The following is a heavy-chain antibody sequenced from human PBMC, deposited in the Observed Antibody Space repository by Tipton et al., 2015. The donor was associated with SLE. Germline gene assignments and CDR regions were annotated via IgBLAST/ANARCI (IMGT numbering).Heavy chain of an antibody. J-gene: IGHJ5*02. CDR3: ARGWWFDP. D-gene: IGHD6-19*01. Sequence: TLSLTCAVYGESFSGYNWSWIRQPPGKGLQWIGYIYYSGSANYNPSLKSRVTISVDTSKNQFSLKLSSVTAADTAVYYCARGWWFDPWGQGTLVTVSS. CDR1: GESFSGYN. V-gene: IGHV4-59*01. CDR2: IYYSGSA.